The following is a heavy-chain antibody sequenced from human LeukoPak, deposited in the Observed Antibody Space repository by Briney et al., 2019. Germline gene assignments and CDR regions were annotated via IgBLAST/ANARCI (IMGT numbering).Heavy chain of an antibody. CDR2: IYYSGRT. Sequence: PSETLSLTCTVSGDSVSSSRYYWGWIRQPPGKGLEWIGTIYYSGRTYYNPSLKSRVTISVDTSNNQFALKLSSVTAAGTAVYYCARRSRVVPAAISYYYYYYMDVWGKGTTVTVSS. J-gene: IGHJ6*03. CDR3: ARRSRVVPAAISYYYYYYMDV. CDR1: GDSVSSSRYY. D-gene: IGHD2-2*01. V-gene: IGHV4-39*01.